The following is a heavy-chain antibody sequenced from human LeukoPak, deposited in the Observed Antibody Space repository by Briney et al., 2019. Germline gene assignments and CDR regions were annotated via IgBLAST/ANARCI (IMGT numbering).Heavy chain of an antibody. CDR1: GYSISSGYY. CDR3: ARGYYGSGSPNPPFPAYYFDY. D-gene: IGHD3-10*01. V-gene: IGHV4-38-2*02. Sequence: SETLSLTCTVSGYSISSGYYWGWIRPPPGKRLEWIGSSYHSGSTYYNPSLKSRVTISVDTSKNQFSLKLSSVTAADTAVYYCARGYYGSGSPNPPFPAYYFDYWGQGTLVTVSS. J-gene: IGHJ4*02. CDR2: SYHSGST.